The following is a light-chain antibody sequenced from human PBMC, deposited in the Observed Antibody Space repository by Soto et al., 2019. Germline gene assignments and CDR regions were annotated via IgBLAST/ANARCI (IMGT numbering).Light chain of an antibody. CDR2: GAS. CDR1: QSVSSY. Sequence: EIVFTQSPGTLSLSPGERATLSCRASQSVSSYLAWYQQKPGQAPRLLIYGASTRATGIPARFSGSGAGTDFTLTITSLQSEDFGVYFCQQYKDWPTTFGQGTKVDIK. CDR3: QQYKDWPTT. J-gene: IGKJ1*01. V-gene: IGKV3-15*01.